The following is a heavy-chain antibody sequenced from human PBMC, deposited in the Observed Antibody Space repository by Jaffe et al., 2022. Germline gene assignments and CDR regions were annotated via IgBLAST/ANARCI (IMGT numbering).Heavy chain of an antibody. CDR1: GFTFSSYA. CDR3: AKDGRSAYYDYIWGSYRYASGVSGSDY. V-gene: IGHV3-23*01. J-gene: IGHJ4*02. CDR2: ISGSGGST. Sequence: EVQLLESGGGLVQPGGSLRLSCAASGFTFSSYAMSWVRQAPGKGLEWVSAISGSGGSTYYADSVKGRFTISRDNSKNTLYLQMNSLRAEDTAVYYCAKDGRSAYYDYIWGSYRYASGVSGSDYWGQGTLVTVSS. D-gene: IGHD3-16*02.